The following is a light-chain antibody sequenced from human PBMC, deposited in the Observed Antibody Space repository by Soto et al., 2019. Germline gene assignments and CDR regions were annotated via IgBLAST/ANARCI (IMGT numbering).Light chain of an antibody. CDR3: QQDNNWPPLT. V-gene: IGKV3-15*01. CDR2: GAS. CDR1: QSISDT. Sequence: EIVMTQSPATLSVSPGGRATLSCRASQSISDTLAWYQQKPGQPPRLLIYGASTRATGIPARFSGSGSGTEFTLTINSLQSEDFAVYYCQQDNNWPPLTFGGGTKVDIK. J-gene: IGKJ4*01.